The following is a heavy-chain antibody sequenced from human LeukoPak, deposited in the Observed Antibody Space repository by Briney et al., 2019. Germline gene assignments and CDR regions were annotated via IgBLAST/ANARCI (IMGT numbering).Heavy chain of an antibody. D-gene: IGHD5-24*01. CDR2: ISAYNGNT. CDR3: ARVGIVGMATTYYFDY. V-gene: IGHV1-18*01. J-gene: IGHJ4*02. CDR1: GYTFTSYG. Sequence: GASVKVSCKASGYTFTSYGISWVRQAPGQGLEWMGWISAYNGNTNYAQKLQGRVTMTTDTSTSTAYMELRSLRSDDTAVYYCARVGIVGMATTYYFDYWGQGTLVTVSS.